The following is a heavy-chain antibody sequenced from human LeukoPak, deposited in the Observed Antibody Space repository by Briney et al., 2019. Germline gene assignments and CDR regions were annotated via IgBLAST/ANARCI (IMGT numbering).Heavy chain of an antibody. CDR1: GGSFSGYY. D-gene: IGHD1-26*01. J-gene: IGHJ4*02. V-gene: IGHV4-34*01. CDR2: INHSGST. CDR3: VRELKYRPWDEHYYFDY. Sequence: PSETLSLTCAVYGGSFSGYYWSWIRQPPGKGLEWIGEINHSGSTNYNPSLKSRVTISVDTSKNQFSLKLSSVTAADTAVYYCVRELKYRPWDEHYYFDYWGQGTLVTVSS.